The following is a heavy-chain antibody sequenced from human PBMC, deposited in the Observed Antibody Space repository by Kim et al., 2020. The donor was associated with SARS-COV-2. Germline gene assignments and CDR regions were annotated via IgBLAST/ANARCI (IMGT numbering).Heavy chain of an antibody. Sequence: GGSLRFSCAASGFTFDNYAMSWVRQAPGKGLEWVSTISGSGGRTYNADSVKGRLTISRDNSKNTLYLQMNSLRAEDTAIYYCAKLGCSTTSCYAGDYYYYYGVDVWGQGTTVTVSS. D-gene: IGHD2-2*01. V-gene: IGHV3-23*01. CDR1: GFTFDNYA. CDR3: AKLGCSTTSCYAGDYYYYYGVDV. CDR2: ISGSGGRT. J-gene: IGHJ6*02.